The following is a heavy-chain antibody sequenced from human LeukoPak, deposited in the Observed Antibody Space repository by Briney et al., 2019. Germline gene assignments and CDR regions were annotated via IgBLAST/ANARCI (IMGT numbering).Heavy chain of an antibody. D-gene: IGHD5-18*01. CDR1: GFTFNSYA. CDR2: ISGSGGNT. CDR3: AKLKVDTYGNDY. Sequence: PPGGSLRLSCAVSGFTFNSYATSWVRQAPGRGLEWVSGISGSGGNTYYADSVKGRFTISRDNSKNTLYLQMNSLRAEDTAVYYCAKLKVDTYGNDYWGQGTLVTVSS. V-gene: IGHV3-23*01. J-gene: IGHJ4*02.